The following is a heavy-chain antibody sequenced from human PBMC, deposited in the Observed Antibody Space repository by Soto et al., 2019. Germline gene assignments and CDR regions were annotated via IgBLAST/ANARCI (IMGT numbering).Heavy chain of an antibody. CDR1: GGSISSGGYY. V-gene: IGHV4-31*03. CDR3: ARLGVAGPYYFDY. J-gene: IGHJ4*02. CDR2: IYYSGST. Sequence: KSSETLSLTCTVSGGSISSGGYYWSWIRQHPGKGLEWIGYIYYSGSTYYNPSLKSRVTISVDTSKNQFSLKLSSVTAADTAVYYCARLGVAGPYYFDYWGQGTLVTVSS. D-gene: IGHD1-1*01.